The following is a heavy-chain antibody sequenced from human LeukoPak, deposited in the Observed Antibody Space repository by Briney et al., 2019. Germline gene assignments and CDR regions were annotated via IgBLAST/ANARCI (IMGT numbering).Heavy chain of an antibody. V-gene: IGHV4-39*01. CDR1: GGSLSSSSYY. Sequence: SETLSLTCTVSGGSLSSSSYYWGWIRQPPGKGLEWIGSIYYSGSTYYNPSLKSRVTISVDTSKNQFSLKLSSVTAADTAVYYCARHAPYCSGGSCYFDYWGQGTLVTVSS. CDR3: ARHAPYCSGGSCYFDY. D-gene: IGHD2-15*01. J-gene: IGHJ4*02. CDR2: IYYSGST.